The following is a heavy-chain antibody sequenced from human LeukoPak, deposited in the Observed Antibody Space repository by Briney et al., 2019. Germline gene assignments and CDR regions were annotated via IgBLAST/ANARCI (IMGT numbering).Heavy chain of an antibody. D-gene: IGHD3-10*01. Sequence: PSQTLSLNCAVSGGSISSGGYSWSWIRQPPGKGLEWIGYIYHSGSTYYNPSLKSRVTISVDRSKNQFSLKLSSVTAADTAVYYCASGSSLRAFDIWGQGTMVTVSS. CDR3: ASGSSLRAFDI. J-gene: IGHJ3*02. V-gene: IGHV4-30-2*01. CDR1: GGSISSGGYS. CDR2: IYHSGST.